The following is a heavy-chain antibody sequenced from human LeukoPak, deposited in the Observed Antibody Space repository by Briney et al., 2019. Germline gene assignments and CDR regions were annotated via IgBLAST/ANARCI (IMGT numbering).Heavy chain of an antibody. J-gene: IGHJ5*02. CDR3: AREQPIREVWFDP. CDR2: IYHSGST. V-gene: IGHV4-38-2*02. D-gene: IGHD3-10*01. CDR1: GYSISSGYY. Sequence: PSETLSLTCTVSGYSISSGYYWGWIRQPPGKGLEWIGSIYHSGSTYYNPSLKSRVTISVDTSKNQFSLKLSSVTAADTAVYYCAREQPIREVWFDPWGQGTLVTVSS.